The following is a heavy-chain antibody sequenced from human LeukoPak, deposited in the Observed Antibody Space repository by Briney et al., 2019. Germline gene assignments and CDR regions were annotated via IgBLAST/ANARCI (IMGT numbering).Heavy chain of an antibody. V-gene: IGHV4-59*01. Sequence: SETLSLTCTVSGGSISSYYWSWIRQPPGKGLEWIGYIYYSGSTNYNPSLKSRVTISVDTSRNQFSLKLRSVTAADTAVYYCARVTGYVIEDYFDYWGQGTLVTVSS. CDR1: GGSISSYY. J-gene: IGHJ4*02. D-gene: IGHD3-22*01. CDR3: ARVTGYVIEDYFDY. CDR2: IYYSGST.